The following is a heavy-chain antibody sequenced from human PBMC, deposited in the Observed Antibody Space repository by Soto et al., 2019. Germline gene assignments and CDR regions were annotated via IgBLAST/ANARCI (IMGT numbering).Heavy chain of an antibody. CDR3: ARGRADYDFCSGPRRGMDV. J-gene: IGHJ6*02. V-gene: IGHV1-8*01. CDR2: MNPNSGNT. CDR1: GYTFTSYD. D-gene: IGHD3-3*01. Sequence: GASVKVSCKASGYTFTSYDINWVRQATGQGLEWMGWMNPNSGNTGYAQKFQGRVTMTRNTSISTAYMELSSLRSEDTAVYYCARGRADYDFCSGPRRGMDVWGQGTTVTVSS.